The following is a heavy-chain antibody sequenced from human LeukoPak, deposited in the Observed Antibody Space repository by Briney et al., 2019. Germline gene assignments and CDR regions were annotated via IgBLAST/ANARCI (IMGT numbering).Heavy chain of an antibody. Sequence: GEPLRLSCAASGLTLSACALVWVRQAPRKGLEGVSAITVSGASTYCADSVKCRFTISRVNSNNMLYLQMSSLRAEDTALYYCAKDPNGNYVGAFDMWGPGTMVVVSS. CDR1: GLTLSACA. J-gene: IGHJ3*02. V-gene: IGHV3-23*01. D-gene: IGHD4-17*01. CDR3: AKDPNGNYVGAFDM. CDR2: ITVSGAST.